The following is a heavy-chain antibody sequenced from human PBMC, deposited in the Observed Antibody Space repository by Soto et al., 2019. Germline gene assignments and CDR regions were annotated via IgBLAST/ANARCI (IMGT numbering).Heavy chain of an antibody. Sequence: QVQLVQSGAEVKKPGASVKVSCKASGYTFTSYAMHWVRQAPGQRLEWMGWINAGNGNTKYSQKFQGRVTITRDTSASTAYMELSSLRSEDTAVYYCAGSKLWFGEPKNWFDPWGQGTLVTVSS. CDR1: GYTFTSYA. D-gene: IGHD3-10*01. V-gene: IGHV1-3*01. CDR3: AGSKLWFGEPKNWFDP. J-gene: IGHJ5*02. CDR2: INAGNGNT.